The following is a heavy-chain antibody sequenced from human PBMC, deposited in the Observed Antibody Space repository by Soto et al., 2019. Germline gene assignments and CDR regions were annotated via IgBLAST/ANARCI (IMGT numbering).Heavy chain of an antibody. Sequence: GESLKISCKGSGYSFTSYWIGWVRQMPGKGLEWMGIIYPGDPDTRYSPSFQGQVTISADKSISTAYLQWSSLKASDTAMYYCARRFSITGTTSGMDVWGQGTTVTVSS. D-gene: IGHD1-7*01. CDR3: ARRFSITGTTSGMDV. CDR1: GYSFTSYW. J-gene: IGHJ6*02. V-gene: IGHV5-51*01. CDR2: IYPGDPDT.